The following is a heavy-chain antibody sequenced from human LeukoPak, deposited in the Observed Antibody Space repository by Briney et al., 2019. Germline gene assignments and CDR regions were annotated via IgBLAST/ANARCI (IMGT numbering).Heavy chain of an antibody. D-gene: IGHD3-22*01. J-gene: IGHJ3*02. Sequence: PGGSLRLSCAASGFXFSNYEMNWVRQAPGKGLEWVSYISISGTNMLYADSVKGRFTISRDNSRTSLYLQMSSLRAEDTAVYYCARGGGSAYHYNAFDIWGLGTMVTVSS. CDR3: ARGGGSAYHYNAFDI. CDR1: GFXFSNYE. CDR2: ISISGTNM. V-gene: IGHV3-48*03.